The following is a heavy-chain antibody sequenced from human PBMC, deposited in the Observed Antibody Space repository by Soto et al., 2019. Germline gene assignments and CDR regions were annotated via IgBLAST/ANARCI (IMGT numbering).Heavy chain of an antibody. Sequence: GGSLRLSCAASGFTFSSYAMSWVRQAPGKGLEWVSAISGSGGSTYYADSVKGRFTISRDNSKNTLYLQMNSLRAEDTAVYYCAKDRDSAARPGHLDAFDIWGQGTMVTVSS. J-gene: IGHJ3*02. CDR3: AKDRDSAARPGHLDAFDI. CDR2: ISGSGGST. D-gene: IGHD6-6*01. CDR1: GFTFSSYA. V-gene: IGHV3-23*01.